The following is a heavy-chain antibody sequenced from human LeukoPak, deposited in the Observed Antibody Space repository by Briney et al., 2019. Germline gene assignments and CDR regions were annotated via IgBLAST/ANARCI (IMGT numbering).Heavy chain of an antibody. CDR3: ARSPQGTATTANWLDP. CDR1: GVSISSNLW. V-gene: IGHV4-4*02. CDR2: IHHSGSI. Sequence: PSETLSLTCAVSGVSISSNLWWTWVRQPPGKGLEWIAEIHHSGSINYNPSLKSRVTISVDRAKNQFSLNLISVTAADTAVYYCARSPQGTATTANWLDPWGQGTLVTVSS. D-gene: IGHD4-17*01. J-gene: IGHJ5*02.